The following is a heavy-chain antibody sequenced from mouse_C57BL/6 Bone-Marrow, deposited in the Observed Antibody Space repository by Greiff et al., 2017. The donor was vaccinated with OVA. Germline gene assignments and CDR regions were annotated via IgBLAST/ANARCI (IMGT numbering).Heavy chain of an antibody. CDR1: GYTFTSYW. J-gene: IGHJ3*01. D-gene: IGHD2-2*01. CDR3: ASDGYDADFAY. V-gene: IGHV1-59*01. CDR2: IDPSDSYT. Sequence: QVQLQQPGAELVRPGTSVKLSCKASGYTFTSYWMHWVKQRPGQGLEWIGVIDPSDSYTNYNQKFKGKATLTVDTSSSPAYMQRRSLTSEDSAVYYCASDGYDADFAYWGQGTLVTVSA.